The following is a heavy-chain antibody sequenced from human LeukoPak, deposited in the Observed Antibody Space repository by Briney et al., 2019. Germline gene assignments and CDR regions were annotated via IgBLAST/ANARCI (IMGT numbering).Heavy chain of an antibody. CDR1: GFIFGDYG. J-gene: IGHJ3*01. V-gene: IGHV3-9*01. CDR2: INWNSDRI. CDR3: ARASYYYDTSGLGAFDV. Sequence: GRSLRLSGAASGFIFGDYGMYWVRQAPGKGLEWVSGINWNSDRIGYADSVKGRFTISRDNAKNSLYMQMNSVRAEDTALYYCARASYYYDTSGLGAFDVWGQGTTVVVSS. D-gene: IGHD3-22*01.